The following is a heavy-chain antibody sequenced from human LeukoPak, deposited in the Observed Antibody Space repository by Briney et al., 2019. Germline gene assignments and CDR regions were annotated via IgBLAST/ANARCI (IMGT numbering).Heavy chain of an antibody. V-gene: IGHV4-59*01. CDR3: ARGVTYYMDV. CDR2: IYYSGST. J-gene: IGHJ6*03. Sequence: SETLSLTCTVSSGSISSYYWSWIRQPPGKGLEWIGYIYYSGSTNYNPSLKSRVTISVDTSKNQFSLKLSSVTAADTAVYYCARGVTYYMDVWGKGTTVTISS. CDR1: SGSISSYY. D-gene: IGHD5-18*01.